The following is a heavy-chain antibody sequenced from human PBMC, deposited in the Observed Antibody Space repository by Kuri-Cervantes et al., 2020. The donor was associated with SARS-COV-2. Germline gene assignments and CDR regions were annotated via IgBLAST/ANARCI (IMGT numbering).Heavy chain of an antibody. CDR1: GYTFTDYD. Sequence: ASVKVSCKASGYTFTDYDINWVRQTPGEGLEWMGWMNPNSGNAGYAQKFQGRVSMTEDTSTDTAYMELSSLRSEDTAVYYCATVFAVVRDSRSSIDYWGQGTLVTVSS. CDR3: ATVFAVVRDSRSSIDY. V-gene: IGHV1-8*02. CDR2: MNPNSGNA. D-gene: IGHD3-22*01. J-gene: IGHJ4*02.